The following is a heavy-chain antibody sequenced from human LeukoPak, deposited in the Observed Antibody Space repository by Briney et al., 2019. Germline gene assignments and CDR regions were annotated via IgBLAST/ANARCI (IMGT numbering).Heavy chain of an antibody. CDR1: GGSITGYH. D-gene: IGHD1-26*01. CDR3: ARGSATTDPYYFDY. J-gene: IGHJ4*02. Sequence: AETLSLTCTVSGGSITGYHWSWIRQPPGKGLEWIGYIYSSETTEYKPSLKSRVTISADTSKNQFSLKLTSVTAADTAVYYCARGSATTDPYYFDYWGQGTLVTVSS. CDR2: IYSSETT. V-gene: IGHV4-59*12.